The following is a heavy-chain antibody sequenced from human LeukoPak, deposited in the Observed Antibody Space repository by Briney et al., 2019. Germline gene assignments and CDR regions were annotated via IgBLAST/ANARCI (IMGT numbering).Heavy chain of an antibody. CDR1: GFTFSTYW. Sequence: GGSLRLSCSASGFTFSTYWMSWVRQAPGKGLEWVSTVYGGGNTAYADSVKGRFTISRDKSENIVYLQMNNLRAEDTAVYYCAGRVTGYSSGYVYWGQGTLVTVSS. CDR2: VYGGGNT. CDR3: AGRVTGYSSGYVY. V-gene: IGHV3-53*01. J-gene: IGHJ4*02. D-gene: IGHD5-18*01.